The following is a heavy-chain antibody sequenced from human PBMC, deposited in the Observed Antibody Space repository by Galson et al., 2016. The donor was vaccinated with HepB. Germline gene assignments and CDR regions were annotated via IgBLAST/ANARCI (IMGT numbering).Heavy chain of an antibody. J-gene: IGHJ4*02. CDR2: INPKTGGT. V-gene: IGHV1-2*06. CDR3: ARRTAAAGSFEY. Sequence: SVKVSCKASGYGFIDYYIHWVRQAPGQGLEWMGRINPKTGGTNYEQTFQGRVTMTRETSMNTGYLEASSLRLDDTAVYFCARRTAAAGSFEYWGQGTPVTVSS. CDR1: GYGFIDYY. D-gene: IGHD6-13*01.